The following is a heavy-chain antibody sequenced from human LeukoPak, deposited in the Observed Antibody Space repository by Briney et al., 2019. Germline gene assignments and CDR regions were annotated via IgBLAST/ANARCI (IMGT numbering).Heavy chain of an antibody. Sequence: PSETLSLTCAVSGGSISSGGYSWSWIRQPPGKGLEWIGYIYHSGSTYYNPSLKSRVTISVDRSKNQFSLKLSSVTAADTAVYYCARGSLDSSGYYFDYWGQGTLVTVSS. D-gene: IGHD3-22*01. CDR3: ARGSLDSSGYYFDY. J-gene: IGHJ4*02. CDR2: IYHSGST. V-gene: IGHV4-30-2*01. CDR1: GGSISSGGYS.